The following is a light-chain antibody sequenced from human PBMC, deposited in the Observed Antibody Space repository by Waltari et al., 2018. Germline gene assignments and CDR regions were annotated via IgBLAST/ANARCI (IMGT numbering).Light chain of an antibody. J-gene: IGLJ3*02. V-gene: IGLV1-47*01. CDR2: RNN. CDR3: AAWDDNLRLWV. Sequence: QSVLTQPPSASGAPGQRVTISCSGSSSDIGSNYVSWFQQIPGTAPKLLIYRNNRRPSGVPDRFSGSKSGTSASLAISGLRSEDETDYYCAAWDDNLRLWVFGGGTMLTVL. CDR1: SSDIGSNY.